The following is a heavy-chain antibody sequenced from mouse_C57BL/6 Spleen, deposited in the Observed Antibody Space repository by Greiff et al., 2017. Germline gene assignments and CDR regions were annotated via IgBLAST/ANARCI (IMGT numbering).Heavy chain of an antibody. V-gene: IGHV2-5*01. CDR1: GFSLTSYG. J-gene: IGHJ4*01. Sequence: QVQLQQSGPGLVQPSQRLSITCTVSGFSLTSYGVHWVRQSPGKGLEWLGVIWRGGSTDYNAAFMSRLSITEDNSKSQVFFKMNSLQADDTAIYYCVKCGNYDAMDYWGQGTSVTVSS. CDR3: VKCGNYDAMDY. CDR2: IWRGGST. D-gene: IGHD2-1*01.